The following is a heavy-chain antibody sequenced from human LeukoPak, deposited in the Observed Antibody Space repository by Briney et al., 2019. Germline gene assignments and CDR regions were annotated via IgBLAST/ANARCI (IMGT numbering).Heavy chain of an antibody. D-gene: IGHD3-10*01. CDR1: GYSFASYW. V-gene: IGHV5-51*01. J-gene: IGHJ4*02. CDR3: ARSPYYGSGSYTYFDY. CDR2: IYPGDSDT. Sequence: GESLKISCKGSGYSFASYWIGWVRQIPGKGLEWMGIIYPGDSDTRYSPSFQGQVTISADKSISTAYLQWSSLKASDTAMYYCARSPYYGSGSYTYFDYWGQGTLVTVSS.